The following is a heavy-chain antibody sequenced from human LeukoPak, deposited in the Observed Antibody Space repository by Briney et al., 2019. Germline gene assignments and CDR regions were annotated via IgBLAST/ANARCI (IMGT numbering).Heavy chain of an antibody. J-gene: IGHJ4*02. V-gene: IGHV3-7*03. D-gene: IGHD3-3*01. CDR1: GFTFSSYW. Sequence: GGSLRLSCAASGFTFSSYWMNWARQAPGKGLEWVASINHNGNVNYYVDSVKGRFTISRDNAKNSLYLQMSNLRAEDTAVYFCARGGLRFLAYYGDYFDYWGQGTLVTVSS. CDR3: ARGGLRFLAYYGDYFDY. CDR2: INHNGNVN.